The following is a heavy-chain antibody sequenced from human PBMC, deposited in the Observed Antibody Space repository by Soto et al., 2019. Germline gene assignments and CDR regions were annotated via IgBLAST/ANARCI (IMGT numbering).Heavy chain of an antibody. D-gene: IGHD2-21*02. V-gene: IGHV4-61*01. CDR2: IYYSGST. CDR3: VRHTCPVDCYSLGY. Sequence: TSETLSLTCTVSGGSVSSGSYYWSWIRQPPGKGLEWIGYIYYSGSTNYNPSLKSRVTISVDTSKNQFSLYLQMNSLRAEDTAVYYCVRHTCPVDCYSLGYWGLGTLVTVSS. J-gene: IGHJ4*02. CDR1: GGSVSSGSYY.